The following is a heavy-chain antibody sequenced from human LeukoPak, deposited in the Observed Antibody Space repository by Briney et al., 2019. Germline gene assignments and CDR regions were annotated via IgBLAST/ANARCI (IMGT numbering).Heavy chain of an antibody. V-gene: IGHV3-23*01. Sequence: GGSLRLSCVASGITFSNYAVSWVRQAPEKGLDWVSVISGSAHKIRYADSVKGRFTISRDNSENIVYLQMNNLRVEDTAVYYCAGRLTGYSSGYVHWGQGTLVTVSS. CDR2: ISGSAHKI. CDR1: GITFSNYA. CDR3: AGRLTGYSSGYVH. D-gene: IGHD5-18*01. J-gene: IGHJ4*02.